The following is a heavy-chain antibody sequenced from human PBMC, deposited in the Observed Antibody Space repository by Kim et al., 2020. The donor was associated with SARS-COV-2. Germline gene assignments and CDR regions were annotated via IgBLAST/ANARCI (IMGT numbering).Heavy chain of an antibody. CDR3: ARDPRDGYNSG. J-gene: IGHJ4*02. Sequence: GGSLRLSCVASGFTFSNYWMHWVRQVPGRGLVWVSRINAHGDLANYADSVKGRFTISRDNARNTLYLQMSSLRDEDTALYFCARDPRDGYNSGWGQGTLVTVSS. CDR2: INAHGDLA. CDR1: GFTFSNYW. V-gene: IGHV3-74*01. D-gene: IGHD5-12*01.